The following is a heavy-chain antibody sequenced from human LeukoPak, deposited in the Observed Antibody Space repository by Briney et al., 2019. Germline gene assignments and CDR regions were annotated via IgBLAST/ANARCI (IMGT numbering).Heavy chain of an antibody. J-gene: IGHJ3*02. CDR1: GFTFSSYA. CDR2: ISGSGGST. V-gene: IGHV3-23*01. D-gene: IGHD4-17*01. CDR3: AKTPRPDDYGDYGVAFDI. Sequence: PGGSLRLSCAASGFTFSSYAMSWVRQAPGKGLEWVSAISGSGGSTYYADSVKGRFTISRDNSKNTLYLRMNSLRAEDTAVYYCAKTPRPDDYGDYGVAFDIWGQGTMVTVSS.